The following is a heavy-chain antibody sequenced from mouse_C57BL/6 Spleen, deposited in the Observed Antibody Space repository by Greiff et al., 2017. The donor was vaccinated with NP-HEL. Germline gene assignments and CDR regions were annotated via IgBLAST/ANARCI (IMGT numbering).Heavy chain of an antibody. J-gene: IGHJ2*01. CDR3: ARTGYYGSCFDY. V-gene: IGHV1-52*01. CDR1: GYTFTSYW. D-gene: IGHD1-1*01. Sequence: QVQLQQPGAELVRPGSSVKLSCKASGYTFTSYWMHWVKQRPIQGLEWIGNIDPSDSETHYNQKFKDKATLTVDKSSSTAYMQLSSLTSEDSAVYYCARTGYYGSCFDYWGQGTTLTVSS. CDR2: IDPSDSET.